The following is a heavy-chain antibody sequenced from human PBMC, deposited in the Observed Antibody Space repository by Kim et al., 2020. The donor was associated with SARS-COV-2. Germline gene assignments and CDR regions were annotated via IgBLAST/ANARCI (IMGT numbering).Heavy chain of an antibody. D-gene: IGHD1-26*01. V-gene: IGHV3-73*01. Sequence: GGSLRLSCAASGFTFSGSAMHWVRQASGKGLEWVGRIRSKANSYATAYAASVKGRFTISRDDSKNTAYLQMNSLKTEDTAVYYCTRSFRYSGSSRPYYYYGMDVWGQGTTVTVSS. CDR1: GFTFSGSA. CDR3: TRSFRYSGSSRPYYYYGMDV. J-gene: IGHJ6*02. CDR2: IRSKANSYAT.